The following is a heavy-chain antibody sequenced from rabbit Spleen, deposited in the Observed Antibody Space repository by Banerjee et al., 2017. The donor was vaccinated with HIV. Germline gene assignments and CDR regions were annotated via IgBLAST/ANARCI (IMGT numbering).Heavy chain of an antibody. Sequence: QQQLEESGGDLVKPGASLTLTCTASGFDFSSNVMCWVRQAPGKGLEWIACIYDGRNYNANWAKGRFTISKTSSTKVTLQMTSLTAADTATYFCATTGSTRYWYFTLWGQGTLVTVS. V-gene: IGHV1S45*01. CDR2: IYDGRNY. J-gene: IGHJ3*01. CDR3: ATTGSTRYWYFTL. CDR1: GFDFSSNV. D-gene: IGHD1-1*01.